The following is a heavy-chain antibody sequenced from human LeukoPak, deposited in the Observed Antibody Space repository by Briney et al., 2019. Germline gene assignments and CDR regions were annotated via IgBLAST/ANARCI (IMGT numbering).Heavy chain of an antibody. J-gene: IGHJ4*02. CDR1: GFTFSNAW. CDR3: TWGSYRDQVDY. D-gene: IGHD3-16*02. Sequence: PGRSLRLSCAASGFTFSNAWMNWVRQDPGKGLEWVGRIESKADGGTTDYAVPVKDRFTISRDDSKNTLYLQMSSLKTEDTAVYYCTWGSYRDQVDYWGQGTLVTVSS. CDR2: IESKADGGTT. V-gene: IGHV3-15*04.